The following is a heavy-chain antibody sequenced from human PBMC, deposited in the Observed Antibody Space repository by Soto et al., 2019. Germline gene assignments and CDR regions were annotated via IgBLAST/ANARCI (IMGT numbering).Heavy chain of an antibody. CDR3: ARDPLWFGESTLDY. CDR2: ISGYNGNT. CDR1: GYTFTGYY. V-gene: IGHV1-18*04. D-gene: IGHD3-10*01. Sequence: ASVKVSCKASGYTFTGYYMHWVRQAPGQGLEWMGWISGYNGNTNYAQKLQGRVTMTTDTSTSTAYMELRSLRSDDTAVYYCARDPLWFGESTLDYWGQGTQVTVSS. J-gene: IGHJ4*02.